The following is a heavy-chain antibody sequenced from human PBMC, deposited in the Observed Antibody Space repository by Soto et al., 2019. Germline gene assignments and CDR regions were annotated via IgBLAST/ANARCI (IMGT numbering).Heavy chain of an antibody. D-gene: IGHD2-15*01. Sequence: GASVKVSCKASGFTFTSSAMQWVRQARGQRLEWIGWIVVGSGNTNYAQKFQERVTITRDMSTSTAYMELSSLRSEDTAVYYCATQEAPYCSGGSCYSAAYFQHWGQGTLVTVSS. CDR2: IVVGSGNT. CDR3: ATQEAPYCSGGSCYSAAYFQH. J-gene: IGHJ1*01. V-gene: IGHV1-58*02. CDR1: GFTFTSSA.